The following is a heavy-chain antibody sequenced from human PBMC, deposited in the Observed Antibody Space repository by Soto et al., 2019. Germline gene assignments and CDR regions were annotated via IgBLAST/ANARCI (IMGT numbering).Heavy chain of an antibody. J-gene: IGHJ4*02. Sequence: SETLSLTCTVSDDSISSSIYYWGWIRQPPGKGLEWIGNIYYNGRTHYNPSLRSRVTISVEKSKNQFSLKLSSVTAADTAVYYCAHQKYSDYVWGSYEYPYYFDYWGPGTLVTVSS. V-gene: IGHV4-39*01. CDR2: IYYNGRT. CDR3: AHQKYSDYVWGSYEYPYYFDY. D-gene: IGHD3-16*01. CDR1: DDSISSSIYY.